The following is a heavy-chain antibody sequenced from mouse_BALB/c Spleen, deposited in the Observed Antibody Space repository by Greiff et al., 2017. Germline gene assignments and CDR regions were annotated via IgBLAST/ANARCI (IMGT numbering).Heavy chain of an antibody. CDR3: ASRLGSSLYYAMDY. CDR2: IDPANGNT. Sequence: EVQLQQSGAELVKPGASVKLSCTASGFNIKDTYMHWVKQRPEQGLEWIGRIDPANGNTKYDPKFQGKATITADTSSNTAYLQLSSLTSEDTAVYYGASRLGSSLYYAMDYWGQGTSVTVSS. J-gene: IGHJ4*01. V-gene: IGHV14-3*02. D-gene: IGHD1-1*01. CDR1: GFNIKDTY.